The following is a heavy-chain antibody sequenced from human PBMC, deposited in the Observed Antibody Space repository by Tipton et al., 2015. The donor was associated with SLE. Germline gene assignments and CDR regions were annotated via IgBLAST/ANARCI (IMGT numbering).Heavy chain of an antibody. CDR1: GFTFSSYW. CDR3: AKQRGILEWLLYLDY. CDR2: ISGSGGST. V-gene: IGHV3-23*01. D-gene: IGHD3-3*01. Sequence: SLRLSCAASGFTFSSYWMSWVRQAPGKGLEWVSAISGSGGSTYYADSVKGRFTISRDNSKNTLYLQMNSLRAEDTAVYYCAKQRGILEWLLYLDYWGQGTLVTVSS. J-gene: IGHJ4*02.